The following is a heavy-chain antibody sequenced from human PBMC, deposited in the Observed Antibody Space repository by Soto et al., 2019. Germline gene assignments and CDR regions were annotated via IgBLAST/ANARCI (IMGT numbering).Heavy chain of an antibody. V-gene: IGHV4-39*01. Sequence: KPSETLSLTCTVSGGSISSSSYYWGWIRQPPGKGLEWIGSIYYSGSTYYNPSLKSRVTISVDTSKNQFSLKLSSVTAADTAVYYCANLYSYGSHYFDYWGQGTLVTVSS. CDR2: IYYSGST. CDR3: ANLYSYGSHYFDY. D-gene: IGHD5-18*01. CDR1: GGSISSSSYY. J-gene: IGHJ4*02.